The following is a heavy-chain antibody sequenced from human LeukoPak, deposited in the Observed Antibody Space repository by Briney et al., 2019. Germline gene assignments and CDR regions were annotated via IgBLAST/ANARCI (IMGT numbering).Heavy chain of an antibody. D-gene: IGHD5/OR15-5a*01. Sequence: KPSEILSLTCAVSGYSISSGYYWGWIRQPPGKGLEWIGSIYHSGSTYYNSSLKSRLIISVDTSKNQFSLKMSSVTAADTAVYYCARVYGSLYYYYYMDVWGKGTTVTVSS. CDR1: GYSISSGYY. CDR2: IYHSGST. V-gene: IGHV4-38-2*01. J-gene: IGHJ6*03. CDR3: ARVYGSLYYYYYMDV.